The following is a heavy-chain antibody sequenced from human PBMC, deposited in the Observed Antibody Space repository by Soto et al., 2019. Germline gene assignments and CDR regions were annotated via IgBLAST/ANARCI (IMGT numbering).Heavy chain of an antibody. J-gene: IGHJ6*02. CDR1: GGSISSSNW. D-gene: IGHD6-19*01. CDR2: IYHSGST. V-gene: IGHV4-4*02. Sequence: SETLSLTCAVSGGSISSSNWWSWVRQPPGKGLEWIGEIYHSGSTNYNPSLKSRVTISVDKSKNQFSLKLSSVTAADTAVYYCAREPRYSSGSYYYYGMDVWGQGTTVTVSS. CDR3: AREPRYSSGSYYYYGMDV.